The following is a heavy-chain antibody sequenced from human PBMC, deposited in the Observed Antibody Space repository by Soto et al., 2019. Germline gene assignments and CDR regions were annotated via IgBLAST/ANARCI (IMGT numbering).Heavy chain of an antibody. CDR2: INRNSINM. J-gene: IGHJ5*02. Sequence: EVQLVESGGGLVKPGGSLRLSCAASGFTFSSYSMNWVRQAPGKGLEWVSAINRNSINMHYADSVNGRFTISRDNAKNSLYLQMNSLRVEDTAVYYCVRDLLEVVTKFDPWGQGTLVTVSS. CDR1: GFTFSSYS. V-gene: IGHV3-21*01. CDR3: VRDLLEVVTKFDP. D-gene: IGHD1-1*01.